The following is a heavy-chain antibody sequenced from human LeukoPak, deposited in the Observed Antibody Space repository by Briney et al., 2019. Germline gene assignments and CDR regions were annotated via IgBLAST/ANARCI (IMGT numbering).Heavy chain of an antibody. CDR1: GGSISSYY. D-gene: IGHD6-25*01. Sequence: PSETLSLTCTVSGGSISSYYWSWIRQPPGKGLEWIGYIYYSGSTNYNPSLKSRVTISVDTSKNQFSLKLSSVTAADTAVYYCARGGGLRPPIYFDYWGQGTLVTVSS. V-gene: IGHV4-59*01. CDR3: ARGGGLRPPIYFDY. CDR2: IYYSGST. J-gene: IGHJ4*02.